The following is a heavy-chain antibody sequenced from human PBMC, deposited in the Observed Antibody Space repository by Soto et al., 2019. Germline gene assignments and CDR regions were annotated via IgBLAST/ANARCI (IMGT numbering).Heavy chain of an antibody. V-gene: IGHV3-23*01. J-gene: IGHJ3*02. CDR1: GFTFSSYA. CDR2: IGGSGGST. Sequence: EVQLLESGGGLVQPGGSLRLSCAASGFTFSSYAMSWVRQAPGKGLEWVSAIGGSGGSTYYADSVKGRFTISRDNSKNTLYLQMNSLRAKDTAVYYCAIELERRGGHYAFDIWGQGTMVIVSS. CDR3: AIELERRGGHYAFDI. D-gene: IGHD2-15*01.